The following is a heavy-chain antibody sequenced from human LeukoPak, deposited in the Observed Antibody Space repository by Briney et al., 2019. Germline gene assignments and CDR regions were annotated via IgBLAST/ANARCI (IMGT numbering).Heavy chain of an antibody. V-gene: IGHV3-74*01. CDR2: IKSDGSDR. Sequence: GGSLRLSCAASGFTFSRYWMHWVRQAPGKGLVWVSRIKSDGSDRTYADSVKGRFTISRDNAKNTLYLQMNSLRAEDTAVYYCASDRVYFGLDVWGQGTTVTVSS. D-gene: IGHD6-13*01. J-gene: IGHJ6*02. CDR1: GFTFSRYW. CDR3: ASDRVYFGLDV.